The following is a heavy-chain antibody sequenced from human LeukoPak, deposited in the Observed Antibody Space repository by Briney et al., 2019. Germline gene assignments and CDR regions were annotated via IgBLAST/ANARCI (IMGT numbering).Heavy chain of an antibody. J-gene: IGHJ6*03. Sequence: PSETLSLTCTVSGGSISSYYWSWIRQPPGKGLEWIGYIYYSGSTNYNPSLKSRVTISVDTSKNQFSLKLSSVTAADTAVYYCARDLAAAGLSYMDVWGKGTTVTISS. V-gene: IGHV4-59*01. CDR2: IYYSGST. D-gene: IGHD6-13*01. CDR1: GGSISSYY. CDR3: ARDLAAAGLSYMDV.